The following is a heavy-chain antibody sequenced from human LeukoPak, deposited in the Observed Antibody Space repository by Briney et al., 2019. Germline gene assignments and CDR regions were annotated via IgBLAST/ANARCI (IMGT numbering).Heavy chain of an antibody. CDR2: TYYRSKWYN. V-gene: IGHV6-1*01. J-gene: IGHJ6*04. D-gene: IGHD6-13*01. Sequence: PSQTLSLTCAISGDSVSSNSAAWNRIRQSPSRGLEWLGRTYYRSKWYNDYAVSVKSRITINPDTSKNQFSLQLNSVTPEDTAVYYCARDYAAAASYYYYGMDVWGKGTTVTVSS. CDR1: GDSVSSNSAA. CDR3: ARDYAAAASYYYYGMDV.